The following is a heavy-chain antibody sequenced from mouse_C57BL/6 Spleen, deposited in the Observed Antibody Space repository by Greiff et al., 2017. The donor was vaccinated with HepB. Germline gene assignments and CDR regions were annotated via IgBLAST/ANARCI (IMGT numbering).Heavy chain of an antibody. D-gene: IGHD1-1*02. Sequence: VQVVESGGGLVKPGWSLTLSCAASGFTFSDYGMHWVRQAPEKGLEWVAYISSGSSTIYYADTVKGRFTISRDNAKNTLFLQMTSLRSEDTAMYYCAGGMDYSYYFDYWGQGTTLTVSS. CDR2: ISSGSSTI. CDR3: AGGMDYSYYFDY. V-gene: IGHV5-17*01. CDR1: GFTFSDYG. J-gene: IGHJ2*01.